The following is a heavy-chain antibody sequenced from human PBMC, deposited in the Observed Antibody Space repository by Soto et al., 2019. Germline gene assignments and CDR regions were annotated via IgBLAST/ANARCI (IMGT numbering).Heavy chain of an antibody. V-gene: IGHV1-69*13. CDR2: IIPIFGTA. Sequence: EASVKVSCKASGGTFSSYAISWVRQAPGQGLEWMGGIIPIFGTANYAQKFQGRVTITADESTSTAYMELSSLRSEDTAVYYCAREGSTIFGVPLVAFDIWGQGTMVTVSS. D-gene: IGHD3-3*01. CDR1: GGTFSSYA. J-gene: IGHJ3*02. CDR3: AREGSTIFGVPLVAFDI.